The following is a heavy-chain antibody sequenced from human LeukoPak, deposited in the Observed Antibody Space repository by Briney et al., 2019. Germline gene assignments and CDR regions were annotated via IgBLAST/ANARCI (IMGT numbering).Heavy chain of an antibody. Sequence: GGSLRLSCEASGFTFDDYGMHWVRQAPGKGLEWVSTISWNSASVGYVDSVKGRFTISRDNAKKTLYLQMNSLRPEDAALYYCAKDYGYSSSWYDYWGQGTLVTISS. V-gene: IGHV3-9*01. CDR2: ISWNSASV. CDR3: AKDYGYSSSWYDY. D-gene: IGHD6-13*01. J-gene: IGHJ4*02. CDR1: GFTFDDYG.